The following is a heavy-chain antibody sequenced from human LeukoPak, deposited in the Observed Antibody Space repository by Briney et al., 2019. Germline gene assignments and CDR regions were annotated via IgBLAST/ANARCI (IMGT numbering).Heavy chain of an antibody. CDR2: IYASGTT. V-gene: IGHV4-4*07. Sequence: SETLSLTCTVSGDSISSYYWSWIRQPAGKGLEWIGRIYASGTTNYNPSLKSRVTMSVDTSKNEFSLNLISVTAADTAVFYFARQGMGDHRVFDYWGQGTLVTVSS. CDR1: GDSISSYY. J-gene: IGHJ4*02. CDR3: ARQGMGDHRVFDY. D-gene: IGHD2-21*02.